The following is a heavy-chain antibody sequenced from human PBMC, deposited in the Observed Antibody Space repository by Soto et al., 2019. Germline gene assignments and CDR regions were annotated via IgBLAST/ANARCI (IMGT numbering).Heavy chain of an antibody. J-gene: IGHJ4*02. V-gene: IGHV1-69*08. CDR3: ARDSRFGEQPPDY. Sequence: QVQLVQSGAEVKKPGSSVKVSCKASGGTFSSYTISWVRQAPGQGLEWMGRIIPILGIANYAQKFQGRVTITADKSTSTAYMELSSLRSEDTAVYYCARDSRFGEQPPDYWGQGTLVTVSS. CDR2: IIPILGIA. CDR1: GGTFSSYT. D-gene: IGHD3-10*01.